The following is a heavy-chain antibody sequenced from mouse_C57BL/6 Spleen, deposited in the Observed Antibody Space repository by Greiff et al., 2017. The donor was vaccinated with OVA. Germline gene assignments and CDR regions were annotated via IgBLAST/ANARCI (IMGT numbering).Heavy chain of an antibody. D-gene: IGHD3-2*02. V-gene: IGHV1-80*01. CDR2: IYPGDGDT. J-gene: IGHJ3*01. CDR1: GYAFSSYW. Sequence: LQESGAELVKPGASVKISCKASGYAFSSYWMNWVKQRPGKGLEWIGQIYPGDGDTNYNGKFKGKATLTADKSSSTAYMQLSSLTSEDSAVYFCARADSSGWFAYWGQGTLVTVSA. CDR3: ARADSSGWFAY.